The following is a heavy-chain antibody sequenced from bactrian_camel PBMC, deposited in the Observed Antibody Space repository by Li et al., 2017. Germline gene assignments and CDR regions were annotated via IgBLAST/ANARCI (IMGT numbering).Heavy chain of an antibody. V-gene: IGHV3S19*01. CDR3: ADSLLN. Sequence: QLVESVRLACTASGFTFGDVWMHWVRQAPGKGLEWVSSIYTGDGTSTSADAVKGRFTLSRDNSENTMYLQMNSLNPEDTAVYYCADSLLNWGQGTQVTVS. CDR1: GFTFGDVW. D-gene: IGHD1*01. J-gene: IGHJ4*01. CDR2: IYTGDGTS.